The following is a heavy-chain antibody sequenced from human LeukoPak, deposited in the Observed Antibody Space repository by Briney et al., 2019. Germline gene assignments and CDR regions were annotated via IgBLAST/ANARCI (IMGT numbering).Heavy chain of an antibody. D-gene: IGHD3-9*01. CDR2: ITGSGGNT. Sequence: GGCRRLSCAASGFSFSNYAMGWVRPAPGRGLDWVSAITGSGGNTYYADSVKGRFTISRDNSKNTLYLQMNSLRAEDTAVYYCAKWGDYDVLTGYYVSDYWGQGALVTVSS. J-gene: IGHJ4*02. V-gene: IGHV3-23*01. CDR1: GFSFSNYA. CDR3: AKWGDYDVLTGYYVSDY.